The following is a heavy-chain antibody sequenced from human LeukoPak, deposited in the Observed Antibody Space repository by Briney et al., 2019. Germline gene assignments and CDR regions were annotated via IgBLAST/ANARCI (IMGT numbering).Heavy chain of an antibody. CDR1: GFTFDDYA. CDR3: AKDISSGWHRAFDY. J-gene: IGHJ4*02. CDR2: ISWNSGSI. V-gene: IGHV3-9*01. D-gene: IGHD6-19*01. Sequence: PGRSLRLSCAASGFTFDDYAMHWVRQAPGKGLEWVSGISWNSGSIGYADSVKGRFTISRDNAKNSLYLQMNSLRAEGTALYYCAKDISSGWHRAFDYWGQGTLVTVSS.